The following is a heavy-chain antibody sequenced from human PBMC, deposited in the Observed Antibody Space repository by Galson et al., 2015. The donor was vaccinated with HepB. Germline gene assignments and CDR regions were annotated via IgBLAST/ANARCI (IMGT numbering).Heavy chain of an antibody. J-gene: IGHJ6*03. CDR1: GFTFSSYA. Sequence: SLRLSCAASGFTFSSYAMHWVRQAPGKGLEWVAVISSDGSNKYYADSVKGRFTISRDNAKNSLYLQMNSLRAEDTAVYYCAREGGYCSSTSCYSYYYMDVWGKGTTVTVYS. V-gene: IGHV3-30-3*01. CDR2: ISSDGSNK. CDR3: AREGGYCSSTSCYSYYYMDV. D-gene: IGHD2-2*01.